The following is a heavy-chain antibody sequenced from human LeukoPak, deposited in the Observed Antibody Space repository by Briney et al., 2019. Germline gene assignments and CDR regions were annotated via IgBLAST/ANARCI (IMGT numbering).Heavy chain of an antibody. CDR3: ARGPFYSSSWYNWLDP. CDR1: GYTFTSYD. Sequence: GASVKVSCKASGYTFTSYDINWVRQATGQGLEWMGWMNPNSGNTGYAQKFQGRVTITRNTSISTAYMELSSLRSEDTAVYCCARGPFYSSSWYNWLDPWGQGTLVTVSS. J-gene: IGHJ5*02. V-gene: IGHV1-8*03. CDR2: MNPNSGNT. D-gene: IGHD6-13*01.